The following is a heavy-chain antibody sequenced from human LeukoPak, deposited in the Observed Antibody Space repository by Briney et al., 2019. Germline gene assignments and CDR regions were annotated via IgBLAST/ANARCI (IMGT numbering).Heavy chain of an antibody. CDR2: TSSSGTYI. J-gene: IGHJ4*02. Sequence: PGGSLRLSCAASAFTFSSYSMNWVRRAPGKGLEWVSSTSSSGTYIYYADSVKGRFTISRDNAKSSLYLQMNSLRVEDTAVYYCARVPPSSGWYIFDNWGQGTLVTVSS. D-gene: IGHD6-19*01. CDR3: ARVPPSSGWYIFDN. V-gene: IGHV3-21*01. CDR1: AFTFSSYS.